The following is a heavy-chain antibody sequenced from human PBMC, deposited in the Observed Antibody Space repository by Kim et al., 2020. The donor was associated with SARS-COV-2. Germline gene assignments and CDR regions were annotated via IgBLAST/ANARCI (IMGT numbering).Heavy chain of an antibody. Sequence: SETLSLTCTVSGGSISSGGYYWSWIRQHPGKGLEWIGYIYYTGSTYYNPSLKSRVTISVDTPKNQFSLKLSSVTAADTAVYYCARGAFGSAVAGTFSALDYWGQGTLVTVSS. V-gene: IGHV4-31*03. CDR1: GGSISSGGYY. CDR2: IYYTGST. J-gene: IGHJ4*02. CDR3: ARGAFGSAVAGTFSALDY. D-gene: IGHD6-19*01.